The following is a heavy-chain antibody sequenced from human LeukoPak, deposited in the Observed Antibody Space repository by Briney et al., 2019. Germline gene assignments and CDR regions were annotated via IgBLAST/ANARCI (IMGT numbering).Heavy chain of an antibody. CDR3: ARAWVAGRADYYYGMDV. Sequence: SETLSLTCTVSGYSISSGYYWGWIRQPPGKGLEWIGSIYHSGSTYYNPSLKSRVTISVDTSKNQFSLKLSSVTAADTAVYYCARAWVAGRADYYYGMDVWGQGTTVTVSS. V-gene: IGHV4-38-2*02. CDR1: GYSISSGYY. D-gene: IGHD6-19*01. J-gene: IGHJ6*02. CDR2: IYHSGST.